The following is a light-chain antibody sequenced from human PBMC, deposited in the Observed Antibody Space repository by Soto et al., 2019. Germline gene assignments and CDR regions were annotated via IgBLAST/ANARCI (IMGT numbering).Light chain of an antibody. V-gene: IGKV3-11*01. Sequence: EIMLTQSPATLSLSPGEGATLSCRARQSITNYLAWYQQKPGQAPRLLIYDVSNRATGIPARFIGSGSGTDFTLTIGSLEPEDFAVYYCQQRSNWPQITFGQGTRLEIK. CDR1: QSITNY. J-gene: IGKJ5*01. CDR3: QQRSNWPQIT. CDR2: DVS.